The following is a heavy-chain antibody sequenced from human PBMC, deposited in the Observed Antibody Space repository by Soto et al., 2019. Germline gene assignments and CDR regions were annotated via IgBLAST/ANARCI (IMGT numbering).Heavy chain of an antibody. J-gene: IGHJ6*02. V-gene: IGHV1-8*01. CDR2: MNPNSGNT. D-gene: IGHD3-9*01. Sequence: GASVKVSCKASGYTFTSYDINWVRQATGQGLEWMGWMNPNSGNTGYAQKFQGRVTMTRNTSISTAYLELSSLRSEDTAVYYCARERSHVLRYCDWVPDYYGMDVWGQGTTVTVSS. CDR3: ARERSHVLRYCDWVPDYYGMDV. CDR1: GYTFTSYD.